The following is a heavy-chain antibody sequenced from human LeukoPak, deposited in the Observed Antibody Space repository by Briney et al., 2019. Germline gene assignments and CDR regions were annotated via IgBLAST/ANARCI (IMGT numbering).Heavy chain of an antibody. CDR3: ARGNRRILPWELQPHDY. CDR1: GFTFSNAW. J-gene: IGHJ4*02. CDR2: IKQDGSEK. D-gene: IGHD1-26*01. Sequence: GGSLRLSCAASGFTFSNAWMSWVRQAPGKGLEWVANIKQDGSEKYYVDSVKGRFTISRDNAKNSLYLQMNSLRAEDTAVYYCARGNRRILPWELQPHDYWGQGTLVTVSS. V-gene: IGHV3-7*01.